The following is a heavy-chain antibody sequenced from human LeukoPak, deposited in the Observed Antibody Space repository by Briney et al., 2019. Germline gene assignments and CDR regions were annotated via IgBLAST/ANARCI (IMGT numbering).Heavy chain of an antibody. CDR1: EFTFSSYA. V-gene: IGHV3-30-3*01. Sequence: GSLRLSCAASEFTFSSYAMHWVRQAPGKGLEWVAVISYDGSNKYYADSVKGRFTISRDNSKNTLYLQMNSLRAEDTAVYYCARDFGVVTPSYYFDYWGQGTLVTVSS. CDR3: ARDFGVVTPSYYFDY. D-gene: IGHD3-3*01. J-gene: IGHJ4*02. CDR2: ISYDGSNK.